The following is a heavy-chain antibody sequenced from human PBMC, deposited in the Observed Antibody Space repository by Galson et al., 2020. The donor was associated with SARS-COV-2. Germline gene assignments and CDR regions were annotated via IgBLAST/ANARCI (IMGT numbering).Heavy chain of an antibody. V-gene: IGHV4-34*01. CDR2: INHSGST. D-gene: IGHD1-1*01. CDR3: ARATWTYWYFDL. CDR1: GGSFSGYY. Sequence: SQTLSLTCAVYGGSFSGYYWSWIRQPPGKGLEWIGEINHSGSTNYNPSLKSRVTISVDTSKNQFSLKLSSVTAADTAVYYCARATWTYWYFDLWGRDTLVTVSS. J-gene: IGHJ2*01.